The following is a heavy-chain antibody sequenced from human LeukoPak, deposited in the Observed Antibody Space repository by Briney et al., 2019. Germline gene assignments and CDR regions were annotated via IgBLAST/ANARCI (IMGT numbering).Heavy chain of an antibody. CDR1: GASISRSTYY. CDR2: VFRTGTA. Sequence: SETLSLTCSVSGASISRSTYYWGWIRQPPGKGLEWIGSVFRTGTAYYNPSLRSRVTVSVDTSKNQFSLKLTSVTAADTAVYYCAKTDVGDYRTWGQGPLVAVSS. V-gene: IGHV4-39*01. CDR3: AKTDVGDYRT. J-gene: IGHJ4*02. D-gene: IGHD4-17*01.